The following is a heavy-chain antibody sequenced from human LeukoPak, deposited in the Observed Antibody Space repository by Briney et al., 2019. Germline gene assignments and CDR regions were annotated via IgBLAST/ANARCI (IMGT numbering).Heavy chain of an antibody. CDR1: GFTFSSYG. J-gene: IGHJ4*02. Sequence: GGSLRLSCAASGFTFSSYGMHWVRQAPGKGLEWVAVISYDGSNKYYADSVKGRFTISRDNSKNTLYLQMNSLRAEDTAVYYCAKGGSGLRGPFDYWGQGTLVTVSS. D-gene: IGHD6-19*01. V-gene: IGHV3-30*18. CDR2: ISYDGSNK. CDR3: AKGGSGLRGPFDY.